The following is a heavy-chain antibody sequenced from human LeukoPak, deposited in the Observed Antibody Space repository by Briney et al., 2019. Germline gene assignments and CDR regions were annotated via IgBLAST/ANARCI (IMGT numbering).Heavy chain of an antibody. D-gene: IGHD1-1*01. J-gene: IGHJ5*02. Sequence: QAGGSLRLSCAASGFTFSSYGMHWVRQAPGKGLEWVAVISYDGSNKYYADSVKGRFTIYRDNSKNTLYLQMNSLRAEDTAVYYCAKDIDGAGTLGPWGQGTLVTVSS. CDR3: AKDIDGAGTLGP. V-gene: IGHV3-30*18. CDR2: ISYDGSNK. CDR1: GFTFSSYG.